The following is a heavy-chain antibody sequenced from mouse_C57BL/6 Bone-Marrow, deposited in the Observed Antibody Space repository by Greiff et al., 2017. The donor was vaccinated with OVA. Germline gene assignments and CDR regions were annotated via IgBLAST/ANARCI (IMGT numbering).Heavy chain of an antibody. CDR1: GYTFTSYW. CDR3: ATNFYGKSY. D-gene: IGHD2-1*01. V-gene: IGHV1-52*01. Sequence: QVQLKQPGAELVRPGSSVKLSCKASGYTFTSYWMHWVKQRPIQGLEWIGNIDPSDSETHYNQKFKYKATLTVDKSSSTAYMQLSSLTSEDAAVYYCATNFYGKSYWGQGTTLTVSS. CDR2: IDPSDSET. J-gene: IGHJ2*01.